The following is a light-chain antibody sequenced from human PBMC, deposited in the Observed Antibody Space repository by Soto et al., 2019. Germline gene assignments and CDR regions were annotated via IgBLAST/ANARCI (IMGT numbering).Light chain of an antibody. CDR1: NSNIGAGYD. CDR3: GSWDSSLSAYV. Sequence: QSVLTQPPSVSGAPGQRVTISCTGSNSNIGAGYDVHWYLQLPGTAPKLLVYTNNNRPSGVPDRFSGSKSGTSASLAITGLQAEDEADYYCGSWDSSLSAYVFGTGTKLTVL. CDR2: TNN. V-gene: IGLV1-40*01. J-gene: IGLJ1*01.